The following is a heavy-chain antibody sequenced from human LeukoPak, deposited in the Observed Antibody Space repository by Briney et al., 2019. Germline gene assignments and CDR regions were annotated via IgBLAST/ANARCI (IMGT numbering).Heavy chain of an antibody. Sequence: GGSLRLSCAASGFTFNTYSMNWVRQAPGKGLEWVSYISSSSNPILYADSVRGRFTISRDNAKNSLNLQMHSLRAEDTAVYYCARDRGDSTAFDYWGQGTVVTVSS. D-gene: IGHD2-8*02. CDR3: ARDRGDSTAFDY. CDR2: ISSSSNPI. J-gene: IGHJ4*02. V-gene: IGHV3-48*04. CDR1: GFTFNTYS.